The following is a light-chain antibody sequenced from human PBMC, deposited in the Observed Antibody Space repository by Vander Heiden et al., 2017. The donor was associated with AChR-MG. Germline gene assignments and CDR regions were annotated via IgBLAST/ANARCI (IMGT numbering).Light chain of an antibody. CDR3: ASYTSSSSLPYV. J-gene: IGLJ1*01. CDR2: DVT. Sequence: QSALTQPASASGSPGQSITLPHTRTSSDIGGYNYVSWYQHHPGKAPKFMIYDVTKRPSGVANRFSGSKSGNTASLTISGLLAEDEADYYCASYTSSSSLPYVFGTGTKVTVL. V-gene: IGLV2-14*03. CDR1: SSDIGGYNY.